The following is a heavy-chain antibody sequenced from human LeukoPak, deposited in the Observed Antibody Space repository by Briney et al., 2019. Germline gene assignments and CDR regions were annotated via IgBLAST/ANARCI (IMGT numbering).Heavy chain of an antibody. CDR1: GFTFSSYA. D-gene: IGHD3-3*01. J-gene: IGHJ5*02. V-gene: IGHV3-23*01. Sequence: GGSLRLSCAASGFTFSSYAMSWVRQAPGKGLEWVSAISGSGGSTYYADSVKGRFTTSRDNSKNTLYLQMNSLRAEDTAVYYCAKSRRFLEWYQFDPWGQGTLVTVSS. CDR2: ISGSGGST. CDR3: AKSRRFLEWYQFDP.